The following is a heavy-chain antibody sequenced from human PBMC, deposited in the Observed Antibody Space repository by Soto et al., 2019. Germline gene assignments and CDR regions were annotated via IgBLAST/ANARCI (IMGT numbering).Heavy chain of an antibody. CDR3: ARGRTEPFDY. D-gene: IGHD1-1*01. Sequence: QLQLQESGPGLVKPSETLSLTCTVSGGSISSSSYYWGWIRQPPGKGLEWIGSIYYSGSTYYNPSLKSRVSLAVVQSQYPFSLKLSSVSAADAAVSYCARGRTEPFDYWGQGTLVTVSS. CDR2: IYYSGST. J-gene: IGHJ4*02. V-gene: IGHV4-39*01. CDR1: GGSISSSSYY.